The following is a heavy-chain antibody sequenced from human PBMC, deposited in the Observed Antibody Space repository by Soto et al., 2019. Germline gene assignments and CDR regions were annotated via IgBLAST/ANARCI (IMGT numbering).Heavy chain of an antibody. D-gene: IGHD2-15*01. CDR3: AREISGSGTLNWFDP. V-gene: IGHV1-2*02. Sequence: ASVKVSCKASGYNFSDYYIHWVRQAPGQGLEWLGWVSPKSGDTNYAQKFKGRVTMTRDTSSNTVYMDLSGLKSDDTAVFYCAREISGSGTLNWFDPWGQGTLVTVSS. CDR1: GYNFSDYY. J-gene: IGHJ5*02. CDR2: VSPKSGDT.